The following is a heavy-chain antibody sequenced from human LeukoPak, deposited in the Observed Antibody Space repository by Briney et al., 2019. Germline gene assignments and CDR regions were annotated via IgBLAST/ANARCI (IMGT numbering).Heavy chain of an antibody. J-gene: IGHJ4*02. D-gene: IGHD2-2*01. V-gene: IGHV3-30-3*01. CDR2: ISYDGSNK. Sequence: GGSLRLSCAASGFTFSSYAMHWVRQAPGKGLEWVAVISYDGSNKYYAGSVKGRFTISRDNSKNTLYLQMNSLRAEDTAVYYCARAVWAGVVVPAAMFHWGQGTLVTVSS. CDR1: GFTFSSYA. CDR3: ARAVWAGVVVPAAMFH.